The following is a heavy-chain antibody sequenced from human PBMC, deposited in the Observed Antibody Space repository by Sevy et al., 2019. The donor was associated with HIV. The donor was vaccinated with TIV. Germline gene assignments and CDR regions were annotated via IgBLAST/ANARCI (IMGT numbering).Heavy chain of an antibody. J-gene: IGHJ3*02. Sequence: SETLSLTCAVYGGSFSGYYWSWIRQPPGKGLEWIGEINHSGSTNYNPSLKSRVTISGDTSKNQFSLKLISVTAADTAVNYCARHCSSTSCSHAFDIWGQGTMVTVSS. CDR1: GGSFSGYY. V-gene: IGHV4-34*01. CDR2: INHSGST. D-gene: IGHD2-2*01. CDR3: ARHCSSTSCSHAFDI.